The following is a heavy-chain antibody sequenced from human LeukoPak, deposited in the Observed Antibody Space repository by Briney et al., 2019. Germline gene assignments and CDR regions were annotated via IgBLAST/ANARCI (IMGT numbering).Heavy chain of an antibody. Sequence: GKSLRLSCVVSGFSFSSYGMHWVRQAPGKGLEWVAVMYYDGISKYYADSVKGRFTISRDNSMNTLYLQMNSLRAEDTAVYFCARDLYCSGGSCLYFDYWGQGTLVTVSS. V-gene: IGHV3-33*01. D-gene: IGHD2-15*01. CDR2: MYYDGISK. CDR3: ARDLYCSGGSCLYFDY. CDR1: GFSFSSYG. J-gene: IGHJ4*02.